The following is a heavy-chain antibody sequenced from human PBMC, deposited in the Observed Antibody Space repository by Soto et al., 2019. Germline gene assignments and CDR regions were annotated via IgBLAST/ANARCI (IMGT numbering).Heavy chain of an antibody. D-gene: IGHD3-10*01. CDR2: ISISSSYI. CDR1: VFTFSSYS. Sequence: GGSLRFSCAASVFTFSSYSMNLVRQAPGKGLECVSSISISSSYIYYADSVKGRFTISRDNAKNSMYLQMNSLRAEDTAVYYSATGVVRWMYGMELWGQGTTVTLSS. V-gene: IGHV3-21*01. CDR3: ATGVVRWMYGMEL. J-gene: IGHJ6*01.